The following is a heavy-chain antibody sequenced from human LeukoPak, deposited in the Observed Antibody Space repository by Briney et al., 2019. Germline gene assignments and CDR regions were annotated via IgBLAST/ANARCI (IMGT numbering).Heavy chain of an antibody. J-gene: IGHJ4*02. Sequence: GRSLRLSCAASGFTFSSYGMHWVRQAPGKGLEWVAVISYDGSNNYYADSVKGRFTISRDNSKNTLFLQMNSLRAEDTAVYYCAKVGLTVTTILDYFDYWGQGTLVTVSS. CDR2: ISYDGSNN. D-gene: IGHD4-11*01. CDR1: GFTFSSYG. CDR3: AKVGLTVTTILDYFDY. V-gene: IGHV3-30*18.